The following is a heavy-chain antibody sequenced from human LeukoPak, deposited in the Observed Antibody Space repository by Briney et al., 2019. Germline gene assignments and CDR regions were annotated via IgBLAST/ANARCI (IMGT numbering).Heavy chain of an antibody. CDR1: GGTFSSYA. J-gene: IGHJ6*04. Sequence: ASVKVSCKASGGTFSSYAISWVRQAPGQGLEWMGGIIPIFGTANYAQKFQGRVTITADKSTSTAYMELSSLRSEDSAVYYCARALSTMVRGVYYYYGMDVWGKGTTVTVSS. CDR2: IIPIFGTA. D-gene: IGHD3-10*01. CDR3: ARALSTMVRGVYYYYGMDV. V-gene: IGHV1-69*06.